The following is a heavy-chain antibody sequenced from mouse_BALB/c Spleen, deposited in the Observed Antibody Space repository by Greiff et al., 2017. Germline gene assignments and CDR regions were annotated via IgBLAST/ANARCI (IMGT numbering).Heavy chain of an antibody. CDR2: INPGSGGT. Sequence: VQLQQSGAELVRPGTSVKVSCKASGYAFTNYLIEWVKQRPGQGLEWIGVINPGSGGTNYNEKFKGKATLTADKSSSTAYMQLSSLTSDDSAVYFGARGGVRGAMDYWGQGTSVTVSS. D-gene: IGHD2-1*01. CDR1: GYAFTNYL. V-gene: IGHV1-54*01. J-gene: IGHJ4*01. CDR3: ARGGVRGAMDY.